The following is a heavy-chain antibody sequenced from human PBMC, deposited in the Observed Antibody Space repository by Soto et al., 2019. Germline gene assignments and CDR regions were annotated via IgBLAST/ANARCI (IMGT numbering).Heavy chain of an antibody. J-gene: IGHJ3*02. CDR1: GGTFSSYA. CDR3: ARDSPDIVLVPAALGAFDI. CDR2: INPSGGST. V-gene: IGHV1-46*01. D-gene: IGHD2-2*01. Sequence: ASVKVSCKASGGTFSSYAISWVRQAPGQGLEWMGIINPSGGSTSYAQKFQGRVTMTRDTSTSTVYMELSSLRSEDTAVYYCARDSPDIVLVPAALGAFDIWGQGTMVTVSS.